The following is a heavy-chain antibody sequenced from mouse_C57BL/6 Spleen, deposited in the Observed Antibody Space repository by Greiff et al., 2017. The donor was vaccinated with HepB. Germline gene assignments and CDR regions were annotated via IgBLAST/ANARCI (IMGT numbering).Heavy chain of an antibody. CDR2: INPSSGYT. Sequence: VQLKESGAELARPGASVKMSCKASGYTFTSYTMHWVKQRPGQGLEWIGYINPSSGYTKYNQKFKDKATLTADKSSSTAYMQLSSLTSEDSAVYYCARYDGSTPDAMDYWGQGTSVTVSS. J-gene: IGHJ4*01. D-gene: IGHD1-1*01. V-gene: IGHV1-4*01. CDR1: GYTFTSYT. CDR3: ARYDGSTPDAMDY.